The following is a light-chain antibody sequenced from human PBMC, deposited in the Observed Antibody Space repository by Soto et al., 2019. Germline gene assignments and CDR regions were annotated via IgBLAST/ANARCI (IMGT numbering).Light chain of an antibody. J-gene: IGKJ1*01. CDR2: GAS. CDR3: QQYHLYWT. Sequence: DIQMTQSPSSLSASVGDRVTITCRASQSISSYLNWYQQKPGKAPKLLIYGASTLQSGVPSRFSGSGSGAEFTLTIDNLQPEDFATYYCQQYHLYWTFGPGTKV. V-gene: IGKV1-39*01. CDR1: QSISSY.